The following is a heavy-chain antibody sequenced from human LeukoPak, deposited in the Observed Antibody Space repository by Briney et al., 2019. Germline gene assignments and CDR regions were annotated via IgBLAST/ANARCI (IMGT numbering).Heavy chain of an antibody. CDR1: GFTFSSYW. D-gene: IGHD3-16*01. CDR3: ARDRTFTSILYYDYYGMDV. V-gene: IGHV3-7*01. J-gene: IGHJ6*02. Sequence: AGGSLRLSCAASGFTFSSYWMSWVRQAPGKGLEWVANIKQDGSEKYYVDSVKGRFTISRDNAKNSLYLQMNSLRAEDTAVYYCARDRTFTSILYYDYYGMDVWGQGTTVTVSS. CDR2: IKQDGSEK.